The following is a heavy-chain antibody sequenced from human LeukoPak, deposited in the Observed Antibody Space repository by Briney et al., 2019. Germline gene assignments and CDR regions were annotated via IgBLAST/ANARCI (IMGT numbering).Heavy chain of an antibody. J-gene: IGHJ4*02. CDR3: ARDPHAGIFDS. CDR1: GFTFGDFH. CDR2: ISSGCSTT. V-gene: IGHV3-48*02. Sequence: GCSLRLSCATSGFTFGDFHMNWLRQAPGKGLEHGSYISSGCSTTYYADSVVGRFSISRDDDKNFLYLQMDSLRDGDTAVYYCARDPHAGIFDSWGQGTLVTVSS.